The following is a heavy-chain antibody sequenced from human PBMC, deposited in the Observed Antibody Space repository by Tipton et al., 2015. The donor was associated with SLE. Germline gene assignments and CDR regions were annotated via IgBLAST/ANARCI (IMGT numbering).Heavy chain of an antibody. CDR1: GFTFSSYG. D-gene: IGHD5-18*01. V-gene: IGHV3-21*01. CDR2: ISSGSRYF. Sequence: SLRLSCAASGFTFSSYGMHWVRQAPGKGLEWVSSISSGSRYFYYADSVKGRFIISRDNAKNSLYLQLNSLRAEDTAVYYCAKVDRTNMVTSFDYWGQGTLVTVSS. J-gene: IGHJ4*02. CDR3: AKVDRTNMVTSFDY.